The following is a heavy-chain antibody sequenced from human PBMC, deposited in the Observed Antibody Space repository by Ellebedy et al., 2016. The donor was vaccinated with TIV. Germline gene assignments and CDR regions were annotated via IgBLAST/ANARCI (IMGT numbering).Heavy chain of an antibody. V-gene: IGHV1-46*01. CDR2: INPSGGSS. CDR3: ARGDKYYYDSSGYYYTY. CDR1: GYTFTSYY. Sequence: ASVKVSCKASGYTFTSYYMYWVRQAPGQGLEWMGIINPSGGSSNYAQKFQGRVTMTRDTSTSTVYMEMSRLRSEDKAVYYCARGDKYYYDSSGYYYTYWGQGTLVTVSS. J-gene: IGHJ4*02. D-gene: IGHD3-22*01.